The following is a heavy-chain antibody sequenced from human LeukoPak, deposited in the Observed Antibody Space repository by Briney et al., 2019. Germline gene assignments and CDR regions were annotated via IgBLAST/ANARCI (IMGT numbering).Heavy chain of an antibody. D-gene: IGHD3-22*01. V-gene: IGHV3-23*01. CDR3: AKKGYYDGSGYYMYYFDH. CDR2: ISGSGGTA. J-gene: IGHJ4*02. Sequence: GGSLRLSCSASGFTFSIYAMSWVRQAPGKGLEWVSAISGSGGTAYYADSVKGRFTISRDNSKNTLYLQMNSLRAEDTAVYYCAKKGYYDGSGYYMYYFDHWGQGTLVTVSS. CDR1: GFTFSIYA.